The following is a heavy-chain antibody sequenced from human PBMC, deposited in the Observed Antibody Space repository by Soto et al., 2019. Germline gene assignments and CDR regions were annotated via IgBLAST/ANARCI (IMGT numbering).Heavy chain of an antibody. CDR3: ARDLSDYVFEGPNFDY. J-gene: IGHJ4*02. Sequence: QVQLVQSGAEVKKPGSSVKVSCKASGGTFSSYTISWVRRAPGQGLEWMGRIIPILGIANYAQKFQGRVTITADKSTSTAYMELSSLRSEDTAVYYCARDLSDYVFEGPNFDYWGQGTLVTVSS. CDR1: GGTFSSYT. CDR2: IIPILGIA. D-gene: IGHD3-16*01. V-gene: IGHV1-69*08.